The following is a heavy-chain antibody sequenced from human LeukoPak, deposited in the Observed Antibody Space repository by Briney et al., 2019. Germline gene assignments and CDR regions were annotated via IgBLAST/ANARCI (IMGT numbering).Heavy chain of an antibody. V-gene: IGHV3-23*01. CDR1: GFSFNTHA. CDR2: ISGSDDST. CDR3: AKGGDFDSASYYSH. Sequence: GGSLRLSCAASGFSFNTHAMTWVRQAPGKGPEWVSSISGSDDSTYYADSMKGRFAISRDNSKKTLHLRMNSLRAEDSAVYYCAKGGDFDSASYYSHWGQGILVTVSS. D-gene: IGHD3-22*01. J-gene: IGHJ4*02.